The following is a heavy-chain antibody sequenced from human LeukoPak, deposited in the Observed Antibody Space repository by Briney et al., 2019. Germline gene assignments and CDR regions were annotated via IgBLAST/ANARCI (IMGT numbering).Heavy chain of an antibody. CDR2: ISGSGGSS. CDR1: GFTFSSYS. D-gene: IGHD4-23*01. CDR3: AQLRGDN. V-gene: IGHV3-23*01. J-gene: IGHJ4*02. Sequence: GGSLRLSCAASGFTFSSYSMTWVRQFPGKGPGWVSGISGSGGSSSYADSVKGRFTVSRDNSKNMVYLQMNSLTAEDTAVYYCAQLRGDNWGQGTRVIVSP.